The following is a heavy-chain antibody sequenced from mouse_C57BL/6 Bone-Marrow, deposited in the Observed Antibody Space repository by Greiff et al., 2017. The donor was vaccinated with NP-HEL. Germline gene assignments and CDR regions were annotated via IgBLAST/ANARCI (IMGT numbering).Heavy chain of an antibody. CDR3: VRHHITTVVEGYFDV. D-gene: IGHD1-1*01. V-gene: IGHV10-1*01. CDR2: IRSKSNNYAT. Sequence: EVKLMESGGGLVQPKGSLKLSCAASGFSFNTYAMNWVRQAPGKGLEWVARIRSKSNNYATYYADSVKDRFTISRDDSESMLYLQMNNLKTEDTDMYYCVRHHITTVVEGYFDVWGTGTTVTVSS. CDR1: GFSFNTYA. J-gene: IGHJ1*03.